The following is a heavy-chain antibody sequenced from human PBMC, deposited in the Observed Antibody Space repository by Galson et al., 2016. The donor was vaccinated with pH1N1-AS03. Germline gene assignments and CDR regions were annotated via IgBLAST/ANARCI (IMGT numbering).Heavy chain of an antibody. D-gene: IGHD5-12*01. J-gene: IGHJ4*02. CDR3: ARDLGYGIKGYGFDN. V-gene: IGHV3-7*01. Sequence: SLRLSCAVSGFTFRTYWMSWVRQAPGKGLEWVANINRDGSEKDYLDSVKGRFTISRDDASNSLYLQMNSLRAEDTAMYYCARDLGYGIKGYGFDNWGREPWSPSPQ. CDR2: INRDGSEK. CDR1: GFTFRTYW.